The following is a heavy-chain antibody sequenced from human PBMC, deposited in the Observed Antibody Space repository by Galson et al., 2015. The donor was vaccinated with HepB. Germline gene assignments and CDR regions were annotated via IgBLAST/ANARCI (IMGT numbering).Heavy chain of an antibody. D-gene: IGHD2-15*01. J-gene: IGHJ6*02. CDR1: GFTFSNYA. Sequence: SLRLSCAASGFTFSNYAMHWVRQAPGKGLEWVTVISYDGSNKYYADSVKGRFTISRDNSKNTLYLQMNSLRAEDTAVYYCARASIVAIADGMDVWGQGTTVTVSS. CDR3: ARASIVAIADGMDV. V-gene: IGHV3-30*04. CDR2: ISYDGSNK.